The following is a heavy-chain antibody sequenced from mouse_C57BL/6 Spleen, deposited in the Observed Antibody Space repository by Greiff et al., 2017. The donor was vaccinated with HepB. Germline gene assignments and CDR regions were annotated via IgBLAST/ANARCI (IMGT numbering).Heavy chain of an antibody. V-gene: IGHV5-4*01. CDR3: ARDYYDYDAYFDY. CDR2: ISDGGSYT. Sequence: EVHLVESGGGLVKPGGSLKLSCAASGFTFSSYAMSWVRQTPEKRLEWVATISDGGSYTYYPDNVKGRFTISRDNAKNNLYLQMSHLKSEDTAMYYCARDYYDYDAYFDYWGQGTTLTVSS. D-gene: IGHD2-4*01. J-gene: IGHJ2*01. CDR1: GFTFSSYA.